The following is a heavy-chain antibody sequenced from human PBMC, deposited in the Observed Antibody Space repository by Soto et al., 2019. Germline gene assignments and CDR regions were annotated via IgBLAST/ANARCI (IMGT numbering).Heavy chain of an antibody. D-gene: IGHD2-8*02. V-gene: IGHV4-34*01. CDR3: ARDKITGLFDY. J-gene: IGHJ4*02. CDR1: GGPFSGYY. Sequence: PSETLSLTCAVYGGPFSGYYWSWIRQPPGKGLEWIGEINHSGSTNYNPSLKSRVTISVDTSKNQFSLKLSSVTAADTAVYYCARDKITGLFDYWGQGTLVTVSS. CDR2: INHSGST.